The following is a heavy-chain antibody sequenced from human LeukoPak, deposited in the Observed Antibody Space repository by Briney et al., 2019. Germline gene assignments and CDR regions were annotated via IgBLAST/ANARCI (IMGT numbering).Heavy chain of an antibody. V-gene: IGHV4-34*01. D-gene: IGHD3-22*01. CDR2: INHSGST. Sequence: SETLSLTCAVYGGSFSGYYWSWIRQPPGKGLVWIGEINHSGSTNYNPSLKSRVTISVDTSENQFSLKLSSVTAADTAVYYCAARSYDSSGYPGYCFDYWGQGTLVTVSS. J-gene: IGHJ4*02. CDR1: GGSFSGYY. CDR3: AARSYDSSGYPGYCFDY.